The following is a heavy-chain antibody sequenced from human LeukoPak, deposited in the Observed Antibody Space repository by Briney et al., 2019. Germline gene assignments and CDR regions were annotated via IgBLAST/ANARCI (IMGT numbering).Heavy chain of an antibody. CDR2: INHSGRT. D-gene: IGHD5-12*01. Sequence: SETLSLTCAVYGGSFSGYYWSWIRQPPGKGLEWIGEINHSGRTNYNPSLKSRVTISVDTSKNQFSLKLSSVTAADTAVYYCARGAVVATIDYWGQGTLVTVSS. J-gene: IGHJ4*02. CDR1: GGSFSGYY. CDR3: ARGAVVATIDY. V-gene: IGHV4-34*01.